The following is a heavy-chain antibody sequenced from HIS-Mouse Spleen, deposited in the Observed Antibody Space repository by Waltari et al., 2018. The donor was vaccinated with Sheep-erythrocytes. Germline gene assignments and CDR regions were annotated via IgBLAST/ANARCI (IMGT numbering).Heavy chain of an antibody. D-gene: IGHD7-27*01. J-gene: IGHJ4*02. Sequence: EVQLLESGGGLVQPGGSLRLSCAASGFPFRSYAMSGVRQAPGKGLEWVSAISGSGGSTYYADSVKGRFTISRDNSKNTLYLQMNSLRAEDTAVYYCAKRRTGDGGLDYWGQGTLVTVSS. CDR1: GFPFRSYA. V-gene: IGHV3-23*01. CDR2: ISGSGGST. CDR3: AKRRTGDGGLDY.